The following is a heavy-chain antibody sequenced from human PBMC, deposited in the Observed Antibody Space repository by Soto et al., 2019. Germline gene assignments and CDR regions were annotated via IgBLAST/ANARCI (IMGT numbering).Heavy chain of an antibody. CDR1: GFTFSGDW. V-gene: IGHV3-74*01. CDR3: ARGPRGLYHHDY. CDR2: INMDGSST. Sequence: EVQLVESGGGLVQPGGSLRLSCAASGFTFSGDWMHWVRQAAGKGLVWVSRINMDGSSTNYADSVRGRFTISRDNAKNKLYLQMNSLGVDDTAVYFCARGPRGLYHHDYWGQGALVTVSS. D-gene: IGHD2-2*01. J-gene: IGHJ4*02.